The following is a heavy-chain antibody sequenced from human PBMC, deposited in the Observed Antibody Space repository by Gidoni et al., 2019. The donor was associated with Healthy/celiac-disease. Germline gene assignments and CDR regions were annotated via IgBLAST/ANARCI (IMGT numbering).Heavy chain of an antibody. D-gene: IGHD6-19*01. V-gene: IGHV3-23*01. J-gene: IGHJ6*03. Sequence: EVQLLESGGGLVQPGGSLRLSCAASGFPFSSYAMSWVRQAPGKGLEGVSAISGSGSSTYYADSVKGRFTISRDNSKNTLYLQMNSLRAEDTAVYYCAKIPTYSSGFSYYYMDVWGKGTTVTVSS. CDR1: GFPFSSYA. CDR3: AKIPTYSSGFSYYYMDV. CDR2: ISGSGSST.